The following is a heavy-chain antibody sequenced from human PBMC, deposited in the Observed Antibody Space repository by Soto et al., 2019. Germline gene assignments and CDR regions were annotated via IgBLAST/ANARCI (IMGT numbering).Heavy chain of an antibody. CDR3: AQGGNGGYALDY. J-gene: IGHJ4*02. CDR2: ISYDGSNK. D-gene: IGHD5-12*01. V-gene: IGHV3-30*18. Sequence: VGSLRLSCASSGFTFSSYGMHCVRQAPGKGLEWVAVISYDGSNKYYADSVKGRFTISRDNSKNTLYLQMNSLRAEDTAVYYCAQGGNGGYALDYWGPGTLVTVSS. CDR1: GFTFSSYG.